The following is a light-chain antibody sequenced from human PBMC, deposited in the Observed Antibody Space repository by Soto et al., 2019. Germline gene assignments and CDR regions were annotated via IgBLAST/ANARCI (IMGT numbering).Light chain of an antibody. V-gene: IGKV1-5*01. J-gene: IGKJ1*01. CDR3: QQCNSYPWT. Sequence: DIELTQSPSTLSASVGDRVTITCRASEKINKWLAWYQQKPGKAPRLLISDASSLESGVPSRFSGSGSGTEFTLTISSLQPDDFATYYCQQCNSYPWTCGQGTKVEIK. CDR1: EKINKW. CDR2: DAS.